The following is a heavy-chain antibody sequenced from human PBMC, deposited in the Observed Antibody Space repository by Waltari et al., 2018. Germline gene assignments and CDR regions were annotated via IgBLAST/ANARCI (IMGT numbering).Heavy chain of an antibody. D-gene: IGHD1-26*01. CDR2: IKQDGSEK. Sequence: EVQLVESGGGLVQPGGSLRLSCAASGFTFSSYWMTWVRQAPGKGLEWVANIKQDGSEKYYVDSVKGRFTISRDNAKNSLYLQMNSLRAEDTAVYYCARDGGGLRLGAGCDYWGQGTLVTVSS. J-gene: IGHJ4*02. V-gene: IGHV3-7*01. CDR3: ARDGGGLRLGAGCDY. CDR1: GFTFSSYW.